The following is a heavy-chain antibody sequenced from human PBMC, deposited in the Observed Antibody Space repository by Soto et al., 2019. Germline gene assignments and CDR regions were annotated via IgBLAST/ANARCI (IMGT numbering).Heavy chain of an antibody. CDR1: GASINNYY. CDR2: IYYNGST. Sequence: QVQLQESGPGLVKPSETLSLTCTVSGASINNYYWSWIRQSPGKGLEWIGYIYYNGSTNYNPSLKSRVTISIDTSKKQFSLKVSSVTAADTAVYYCARHWPYCTSSNCYRPYSYYYMDAWGKGTTVTVSS. CDR3: ARHWPYCTSSNCYRPYSYYYMDA. D-gene: IGHD2-2*01. J-gene: IGHJ6*03. V-gene: IGHV4-59*08.